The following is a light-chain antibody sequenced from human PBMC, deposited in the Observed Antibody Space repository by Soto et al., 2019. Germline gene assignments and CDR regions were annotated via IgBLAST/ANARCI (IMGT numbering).Light chain of an antibody. V-gene: IGKV2-24*01. CDR1: QSLVHSDGNTY. CDR2: QVS. CDR3: VQFAQSPRT. J-gene: IGKJ1*01. Sequence: DIVLNHTPLSSPVTLGQPASVSCRSSQSLVHSDGNTYLSWLQQRPGQPPRLLIYQVSNRFSGVPDRFSGSGAGTDVTLKISRVEAEDVGIYYCVQFAQSPRTFGQGTKVEIK.